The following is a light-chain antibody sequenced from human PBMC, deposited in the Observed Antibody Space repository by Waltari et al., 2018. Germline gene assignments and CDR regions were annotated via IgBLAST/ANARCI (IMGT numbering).Light chain of an antibody. J-gene: IGLJ1*01. CDR2: EVS. CDR1: SSDVGGYNY. CDR3: CSYTGSSSPYV. V-gene: IGLV2-14*01. Sequence: QSALTQPASVSGSPGQSITISCTGTSSDVGGYNYVSWYQQHPGKAPKILIYEVSNRPSGVSNRFSGAKSGNTASLTISGLQAEDEADYYCCSYTGSSSPYVFGAGTKVTVL.